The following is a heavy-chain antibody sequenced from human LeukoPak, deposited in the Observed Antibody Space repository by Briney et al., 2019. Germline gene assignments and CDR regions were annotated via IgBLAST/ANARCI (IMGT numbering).Heavy chain of an antibody. V-gene: IGHV4-4*07. D-gene: IGHD5-24*01. CDR2: IYTSGTT. Sequence: SETLSLTCTVSGGSISSYYWSWIRQPAGKGLEWIGRIYTSGTTHYNPSLKSRVTMSVDTSKNQFSLKLSSVTAADTAVFYCARVRDGYNSFDYWGQGTLVTVSS. CDR3: ARVRDGYNSFDY. J-gene: IGHJ4*02. CDR1: GGSISSYY.